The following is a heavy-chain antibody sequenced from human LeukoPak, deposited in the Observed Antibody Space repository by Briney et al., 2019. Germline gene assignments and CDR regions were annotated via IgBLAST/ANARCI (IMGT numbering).Heavy chain of an antibody. D-gene: IGHD3-22*01. CDR3: ARDSPRPPTYYYDSSDF. J-gene: IGHJ4*02. Sequence: PGGSLRLSCAASGFTFRTYAMSWVRQAPEKGLEWVSAISGNGRNTYYADSVKGRFTISRDNSKNTLYLQMNSLRVEDTAVYYCARDSPRPPTYYYDSSDFWGQGTLVTVSS. V-gene: IGHV3-23*01. CDR2: ISGNGRNT. CDR1: GFTFRTYA.